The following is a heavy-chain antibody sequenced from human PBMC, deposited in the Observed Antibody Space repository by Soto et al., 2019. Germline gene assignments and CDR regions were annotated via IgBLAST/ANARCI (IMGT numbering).Heavy chain of an antibody. CDR2: IDWDDDK. CDR3: ARARGYCSSTSCYNYYYYGMEV. D-gene: IGHD2-2*02. V-gene: IGHV2-70*01. J-gene: IGHJ6*02. Sequence: SCPTLVNPTQTLTLTCTFSGFSLSTSGMCVSWIRQPPGKALEWLALIDWDDDKYYSTSLKTRLTISKDTSKNQVVLTMTNMEPVDTATYYCARARGYCSSTSCYNYYYYGMEVWGQGTT. CDR1: GFSLSTSGMC.